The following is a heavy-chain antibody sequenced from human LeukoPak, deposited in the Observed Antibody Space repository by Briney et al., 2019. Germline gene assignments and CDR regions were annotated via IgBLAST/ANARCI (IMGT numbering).Heavy chain of an antibody. J-gene: IGHJ4*02. CDR2: ISGSGTST. V-gene: IGHV3-23*01. D-gene: IGHD2-8*02. Sequence: GGSLRLSCAASRFSFTNYAMAWVRQAPGKGLEWVSGISGSGTSTYYIDSVKGRFTVSRDNSKNILYLQMNSLRAEDTAVYYCAKAPIPVGSTFYFDYWGQGTLVTVSS. CDR3: AKAPIPVGSTFYFDY. CDR1: RFSFTNYA.